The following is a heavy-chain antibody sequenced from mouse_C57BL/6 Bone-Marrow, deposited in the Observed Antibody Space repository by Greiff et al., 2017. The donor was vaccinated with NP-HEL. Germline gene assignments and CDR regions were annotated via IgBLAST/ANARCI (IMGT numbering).Heavy chain of an antibody. CDR3: AREGDYPWFAY. CDR2: IDPSDSYT. Sequence: VQLQQPGAELVRPGTSVKLSCKASGYTFTSYWMHWVKQRPGQGLEWIGVIDPSDSYTNYNQKFKGKATLTVDTSSSTAYMQLSSLTSEDSAVYYCAREGDYPWFAYWGQGTLVTVSA. J-gene: IGHJ3*01. CDR1: GYTFTSYW. D-gene: IGHD2-4*01. V-gene: IGHV1-59*01.